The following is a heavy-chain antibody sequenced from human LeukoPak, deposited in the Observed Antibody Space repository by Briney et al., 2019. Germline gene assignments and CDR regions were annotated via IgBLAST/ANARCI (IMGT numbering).Heavy chain of an antibody. D-gene: IGHD3-16*01. Sequence: SQTLSLTCGISGDSVSSNSATWNWIRQSQSRGLEWLGRTYYRSRWYNDYPLSVKSRITISPDTSNNQFSLQLNSVTPEDTAMYYCAREGAGFDYWGQGTLVIVSS. CDR1: GDSVSSNSAT. V-gene: IGHV6-1*01. CDR2: TYYRSRWYN. CDR3: AREGAGFDY. J-gene: IGHJ4*02.